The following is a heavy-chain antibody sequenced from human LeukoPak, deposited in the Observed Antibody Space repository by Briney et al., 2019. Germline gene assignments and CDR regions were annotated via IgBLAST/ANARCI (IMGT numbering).Heavy chain of an antibody. CDR2: INSDGSSS. CDR3: ASVGSSYDSRDYYYDH. CDR1: GFTFSRYW. D-gene: IGHD3-22*01. J-gene: IGHJ4*02. Sequence: GGSLRPSCAGSGFTFSRYWMHWVRHAPGKGLVWVSRINSDGSSSSYADSVKGRFTISRDNARNTLYLQMNSLRAEDTAVYYCASVGSSYDSRDYYYDHWGQGTLVTVSS. V-gene: IGHV3-74*01.